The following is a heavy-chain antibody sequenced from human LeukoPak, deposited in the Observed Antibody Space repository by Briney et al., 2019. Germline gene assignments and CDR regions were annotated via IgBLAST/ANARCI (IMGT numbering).Heavy chain of an antibody. V-gene: IGHV5-51*01. CDR1: GYSFTSYW. CDR3: ARSWSQGWYDY. Sequence: RESLKISCKGSGYSFTSYWIGCVRHLPGKSLEWMGIIYPGDSDTRYSPSFQGQVTISADKSISTAYLQWSRLTASDTAMYYCARSWSQGWYDYWGQGTLVTVSS. CDR2: IYPGDSDT. D-gene: IGHD2-15*01. J-gene: IGHJ4*02.